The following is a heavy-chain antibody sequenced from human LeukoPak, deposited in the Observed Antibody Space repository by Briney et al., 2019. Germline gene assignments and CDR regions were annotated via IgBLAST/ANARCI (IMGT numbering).Heavy chain of an antibody. CDR2: IRYDGSNK. CDR1: GFTFSSYG. D-gene: IGHD5-18*01. V-gene: IGHV3-30*02. CDR3: AKERDTAMVTIDY. Sequence: GGSLRLSCAASGFTFSSYGMHWVRQAPSKGLEWVAFIRYDGSNKYYADSVKGRFTISRDNSKNTLYLQMNSLRAEDTAVYYCAKERDTAMVTIDYWGQGTLVTVSS. J-gene: IGHJ4*02.